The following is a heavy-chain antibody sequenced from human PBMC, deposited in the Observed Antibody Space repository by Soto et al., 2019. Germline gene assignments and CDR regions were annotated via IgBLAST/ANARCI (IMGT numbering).Heavy chain of an antibody. CDR3: ARPSGYYYDSSGYAFDI. J-gene: IGHJ3*02. D-gene: IGHD3-22*01. Sequence: QVQLVQSGAEVKKPGSSVKVSCKASGGTFSSYAISWVRQAPGPGLEWMGGIIPIFGTANYAQKFQGRVTITADESTSTAYMELSSLRSEDTVVYYCARPSGYYYDSSGYAFDIWGQGTMVTVSS. CDR1: GGTFSSYA. V-gene: IGHV1-69*01. CDR2: IIPIFGTA.